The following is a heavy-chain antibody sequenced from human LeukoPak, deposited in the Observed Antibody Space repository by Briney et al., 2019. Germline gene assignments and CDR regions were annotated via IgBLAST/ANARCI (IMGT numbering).Heavy chain of an antibody. V-gene: IGHV1-2*02. CDR3: ARVGSRLRYFDCLGY. CDR1: GYTFTGYY. J-gene: IGHJ4*02. D-gene: IGHD3-9*01. CDR2: INPNSGGT. Sequence: ASVKVSCKASGYTFTGYYMHWVRQAPGQGLGWMGWINPNSGGTNYAQKFQGRVTMTRDTSISTAYMELSRLRSDDTAVYYCARVGSRLRYFDCLGYWGQGTLVTVSS.